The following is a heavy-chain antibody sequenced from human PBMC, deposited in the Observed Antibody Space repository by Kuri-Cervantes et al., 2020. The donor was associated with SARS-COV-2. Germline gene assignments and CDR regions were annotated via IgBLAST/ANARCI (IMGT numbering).Heavy chain of an antibody. CDR1: GGSVSSAAYY. CDR2: IYYSGST. Sequence: SETLSLTCTVSGGSVSSAAYYWSWIRQPPGKGLEWIGYIYYSGSTNYNPSLKSRVTISVDTSKNQFSLKLSSVTAADTAVYYCARVKNWQLQPFDYWGQGTLVTVSS. D-gene: IGHD6-6*01. J-gene: IGHJ4*02. V-gene: IGHV4-61*08. CDR3: ARVKNWQLQPFDY.